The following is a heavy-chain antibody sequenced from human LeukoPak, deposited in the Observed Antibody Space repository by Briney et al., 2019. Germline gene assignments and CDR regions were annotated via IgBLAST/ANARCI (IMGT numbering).Heavy chain of an antibody. CDR1: GYTFTGYY. V-gene: IGHV1-2*02. Sequence: ASVKVSCKASGYTFTGYYMHWVRQAPGQGLEWMGWINPNSGGTNYAQKFQGRVTMTRDTSISTAYMELSRLRSDDTAVYYCASPSFESGSYFYFDYWGQGTLVTVPS. CDR3: ASPSFESGSYFYFDY. J-gene: IGHJ4*02. D-gene: IGHD1-26*01. CDR2: INPNSGGT.